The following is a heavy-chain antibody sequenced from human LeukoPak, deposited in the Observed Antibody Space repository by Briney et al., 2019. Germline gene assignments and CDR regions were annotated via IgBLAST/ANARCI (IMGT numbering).Heavy chain of an antibody. CDR3: AKTPRYCSGGSCYGGYFDY. D-gene: IGHD2-15*01. V-gene: IGHV3-48*03. CDR1: GFIFSSYD. Sequence: GGSLRLSCAASGFIFSSYDMNWVRQAPGKGLEWISDVSASGSSIHYADSVKGRFTISRDNAKNSLYLQMNSLRAEDTAIYYCAKTPRYCSGGSCYGGYFDYWGQGTLVTVSS. J-gene: IGHJ4*02. CDR2: VSASGSSI.